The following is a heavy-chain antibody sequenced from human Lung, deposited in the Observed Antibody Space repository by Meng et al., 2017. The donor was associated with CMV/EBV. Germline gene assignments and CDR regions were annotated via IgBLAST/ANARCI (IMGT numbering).Heavy chain of an antibody. CDR3: ARGRVSYSSSSSLNY. D-gene: IGHD6-6*01. CDR2: INPYNGNT. V-gene: IGHV1-18*01. J-gene: IGHJ4*02. Sequence: QVQLVQSGGEVKRPGASVKISCKTAGYTFKRYAITWVRQAPGQGLEWMGWINPYNGNTDHAQTLQARLTMTTDPSTSTVYMELGSLRSDDTAVYYCARGRVSYSSSSSLNYWGQGTLVTVSS. CDR1: GYTFKRYA.